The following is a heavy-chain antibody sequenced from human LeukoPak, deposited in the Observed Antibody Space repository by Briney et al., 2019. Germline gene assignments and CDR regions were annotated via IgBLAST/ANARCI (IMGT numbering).Heavy chain of an antibody. CDR3: ARAGIVVVPAAIREGWFDP. CDR1: GGSFSGYY. CDR2: INHSGST. Sequence: PSETLSLTCAVYGGSFSGYYWSWIRQPPGKGLEWIGEINHSGSTNYNPSLKSRVTISVDTSKNQFSLKLSSVTAADTAVYYCARAGIVVVPAAIREGWFDPWGQETLVTVSS. D-gene: IGHD2-2*02. V-gene: IGHV4-34*01. J-gene: IGHJ5*02.